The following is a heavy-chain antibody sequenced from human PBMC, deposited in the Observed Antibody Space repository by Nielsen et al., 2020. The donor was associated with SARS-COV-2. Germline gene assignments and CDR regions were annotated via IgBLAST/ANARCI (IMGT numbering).Heavy chain of an antibody. CDR1: GFTFSTYS. D-gene: IGHD1-26*01. V-gene: IGHV3-48*04. J-gene: IGHJ3*02. Sequence: GESLKISCAASGFTFSTYSMNWVRQAPGKGLEWVSKITGSSSTIYYAESVKGRFTISRDNAKNSLYLQMNSLRAEDTAVYYCAGRGSYSGDAFDIWGQGTMVTVSS. CDR2: ITGSSSTI. CDR3: AGRGSYSGDAFDI.